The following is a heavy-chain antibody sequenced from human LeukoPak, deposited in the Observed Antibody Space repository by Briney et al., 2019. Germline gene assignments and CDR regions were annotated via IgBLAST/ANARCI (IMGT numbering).Heavy chain of an antibody. V-gene: IGHV3-23*01. D-gene: IGHD3-22*01. CDR1: GFTFSSYA. CDR2: ISGSGGST. J-gene: IGHJ4*02. CDR3: AKRYYYDSSGYIKGYYFDY. Sequence: GGSLRLSCAGSGFTFSSYAMSWVRQAPGKGLEWVSAISGSGGSTYYADSVKGRFTISRDNSKNTLFLQMNSLRAEDTAVYYCAKRYYYDSSGYIKGYYFDYWGQGTLVTVSS.